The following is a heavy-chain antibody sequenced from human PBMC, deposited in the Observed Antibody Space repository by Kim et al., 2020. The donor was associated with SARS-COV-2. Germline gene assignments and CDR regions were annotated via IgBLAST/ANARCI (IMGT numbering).Heavy chain of an antibody. CDR1: GYSFTSYW. V-gene: IGHV5-51*01. Sequence: GESLKISCKGSGYSFTSYWIGWVRQMPGKGLEWMGIIYPGDSDTRYSPSFQGQVTISADKSISTAYLQWSSLKASDTAMYYCARPVRSGDFYYYYGMDVWGQGTTVTVSS. D-gene: IGHD1-26*01. CDR2: IYPGDSDT. J-gene: IGHJ6*02. CDR3: ARPVRSGDFYYYYGMDV.